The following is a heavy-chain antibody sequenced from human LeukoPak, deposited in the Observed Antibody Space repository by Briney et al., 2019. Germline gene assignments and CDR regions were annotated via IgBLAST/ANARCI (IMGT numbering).Heavy chain of an antibody. CDR3: ARPMRYFDWSSGGVWYYYGMDV. CDR1: GYSFTSYW. D-gene: IGHD3-9*01. J-gene: IGHJ6*02. Sequence: GESLKISCKGSGYSFTSYWIGWVRQMPGKGLEWMGIIYPGDSDTRYSPSFQGQVTISADKSISTAYLQWSSLKASDTAMYYCARPMRYFDWSSGGVWYYYGMDVWGQGTTVTVSS. V-gene: IGHV5-51*01. CDR2: IYPGDSDT.